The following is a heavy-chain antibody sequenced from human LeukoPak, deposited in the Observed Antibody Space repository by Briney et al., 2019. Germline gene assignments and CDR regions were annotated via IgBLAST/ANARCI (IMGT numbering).Heavy chain of an antibody. J-gene: IGHJ6*04. V-gene: IGHV3-30*18. CDR2: ISYDGSNK. D-gene: IGHD2-2*01. CDR3: AKVDCSSTSCYGYYYYYGMDV. Sequence: GGSLRLSCAASGFTFSSYGMHWVRQAPGKGLEWVAVISYDGSNKYYADYVKGRFTISRDNSKNTLYLQMNSLRAEDTAVYYCAKVDCSSTSCYGYYYYYGMDVWGKGTTVTVSS. CDR1: GFTFSSYG.